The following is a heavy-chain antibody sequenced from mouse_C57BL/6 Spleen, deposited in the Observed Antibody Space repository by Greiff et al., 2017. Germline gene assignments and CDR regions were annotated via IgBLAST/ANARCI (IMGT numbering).Heavy chain of an antibody. Sequence: QVQLQQPGAELVKPGASVKLSCKASGYTFTSYWMQWVKQRPGQGLEWIGEIDPSDSYTNYNQKLKGKATLTVDTTSSTDYMQISSLTSEDSAVYYCARGWDGFAYWGQGTLVTVSA. CDR2: IDPSDSYT. CDR3: ARGWDGFAY. D-gene: IGHD4-1*01. CDR1: GYTFTSYW. J-gene: IGHJ3*01. V-gene: IGHV1-50*01.